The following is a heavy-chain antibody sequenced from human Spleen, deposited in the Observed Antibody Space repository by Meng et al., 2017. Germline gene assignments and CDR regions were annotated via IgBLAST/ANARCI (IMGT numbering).Heavy chain of an antibody. J-gene: IGHJ4*02. CDR3: ARDYSSGYFLSYDY. D-gene: IGHD6-19*01. V-gene: IGHV4-39*07. CDR2: IFYSGSP. CDR1: GSSISRSSYY. Sequence: SETLSLTCTVSGSSISRSSYYWGWIRQPPGKGLEWIGTIFYSGSPYYNPSLKSRVTISVDTSKNQFSLKLSSVTAADTAVYYCARDYSSGYFLSYDYWGRGTLVTVSS.